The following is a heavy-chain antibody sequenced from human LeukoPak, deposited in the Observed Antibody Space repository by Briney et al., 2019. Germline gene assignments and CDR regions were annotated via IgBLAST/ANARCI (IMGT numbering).Heavy chain of an antibody. CDR2: ISYDGSNK. D-gene: IGHD1-26*01. J-gene: IGHJ4*02. CDR1: GFTFSSYA. Sequence: GGSLRLSCAASGFTFSSYAMHWVRQAPGKGLEWVAVISYDGSNKYYADSVKGRFTISRDNSKNTLYLQMNSLRAEDTAVYYCAREVGATNFDYWGQGTLVTVSS. CDR3: AREVGATNFDY. V-gene: IGHV3-30-3*01.